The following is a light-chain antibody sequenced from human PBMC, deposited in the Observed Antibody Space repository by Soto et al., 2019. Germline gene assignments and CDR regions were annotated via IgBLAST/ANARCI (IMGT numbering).Light chain of an antibody. CDR3: SSYTSSSTYD. J-gene: IGLJ1*01. V-gene: IGLV2-14*01. CDR2: DVS. Sequence: QSALTQPASVSGSPGQSITISCTGTSSDVGGYNYVSWYQQHPGKAPKLMIYDVSNRPSGLSNRFSGSKSGNTASLTISGLQAEDEADYYCSSYTSSSTYDFGTGTKVTVL. CDR1: SSDVGGYNY.